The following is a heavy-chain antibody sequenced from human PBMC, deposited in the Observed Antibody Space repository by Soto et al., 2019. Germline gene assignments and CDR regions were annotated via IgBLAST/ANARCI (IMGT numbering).Heavy chain of an antibody. D-gene: IGHD4-17*01. Sequence: GESLKISCAASGFTFSSYWMHWVRQAPGKGLVWVSRINSDGSSTSYADSVKGRFTISRDNAKNTLYLQMNSLRAEDTAVYYCARNPPTVTTVYYYYYMDVWGKGTTVTVSS. J-gene: IGHJ6*03. V-gene: IGHV3-74*01. CDR3: ARNPPTVTTVYYYYYMDV. CDR2: INSDGSST. CDR1: GFTFSSYW.